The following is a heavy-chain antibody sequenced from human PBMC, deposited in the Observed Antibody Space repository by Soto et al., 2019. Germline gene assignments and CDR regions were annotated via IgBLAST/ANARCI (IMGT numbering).Heavy chain of an antibody. D-gene: IGHD2-21*01. CDR3: SKDSPHATIVVTGAFDI. V-gene: IGHV3-23*01. Sequence: GGSLRLSCAASGFTFSSYAMSWVRQAPGKGLEWVSAISGSDGSTYYADYVKGRYTISRDNSKNTLYLKMNSLRAEDTDVYYNSKDSPHATIVVTGAFDIWGQGTMVTVSS. J-gene: IGHJ3*02. CDR1: GFTFSSYA. CDR2: ISGSDGST.